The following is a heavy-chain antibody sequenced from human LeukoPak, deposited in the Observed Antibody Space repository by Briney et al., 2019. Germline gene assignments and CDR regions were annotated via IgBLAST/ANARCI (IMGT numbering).Heavy chain of an antibody. CDR3: ARDHDILTGPRDYYYYGMDV. Sequence: GSSVTVSCKASGYTFTSYGISWLQQAPGQGLEGMGWICAFNCNTNYTQKLQGRVTMTTDTSTSTAYMELRSLRSDDTAVYYCARDHDILTGPRDYYYYGMDVWGQGTTVTVSS. CDR2: ICAFNCNT. V-gene: IGHV1-18*01. D-gene: IGHD3-9*01. J-gene: IGHJ6*02. CDR1: GYTFTSYG.